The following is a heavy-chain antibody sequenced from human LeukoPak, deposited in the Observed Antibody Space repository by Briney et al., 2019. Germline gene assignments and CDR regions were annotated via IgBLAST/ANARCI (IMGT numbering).Heavy chain of an antibody. D-gene: IGHD6-13*01. J-gene: IGHJ4*02. CDR2: IWHDGSNK. Sequence: PGGSLRLSCAASGFTFSNYGMHWVRQAPGKGLEWVAIIWHDGSNKYYADSVKGRFTIFRDNSKNTLYLQMSSLRAEDTAVYYCASLGSSWYIINWGQGTLVTVSS. V-gene: IGHV3-33*01. CDR1: GFTFSNYG. CDR3: ASLGSSWYIIN.